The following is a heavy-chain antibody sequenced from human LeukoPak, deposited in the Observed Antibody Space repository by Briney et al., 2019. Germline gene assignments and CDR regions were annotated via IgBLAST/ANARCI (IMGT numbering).Heavy chain of an antibody. J-gene: IGHJ4*02. Sequence: SETLSLTCAVYGGSFSAYSWSWIRQPPGKRLEWIGEINHSGSTNYNPSLKSRVTISVDTSKNQFSLKLSSVTAADTAVYYCAREGPLGDFDYWGQGTLVTVSS. D-gene: IGHD2-15*01. CDR2: INHSGST. CDR1: GGSFSAYS. CDR3: AREGPLGDFDY. V-gene: IGHV4-34*01.